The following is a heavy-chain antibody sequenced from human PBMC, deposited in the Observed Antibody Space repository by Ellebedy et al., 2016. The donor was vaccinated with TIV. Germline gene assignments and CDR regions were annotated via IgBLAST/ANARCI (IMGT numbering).Heavy chain of an antibody. CDR3: ATYSGSYYGY. J-gene: IGHJ4*02. CDR1: GYTFGSYA. Sequence: ASVKVSXXASGYTFGSYAIHWVRQAPGQRLEWMGWINAVSGNTKYSQKFQGRVTITRNTSASTAYMELSSLRSEDTAVYYCATYSGSYYGYWGQGTLVTVSS. D-gene: IGHD1-26*01. CDR2: INAVSGNT. V-gene: IGHV1-3*01.